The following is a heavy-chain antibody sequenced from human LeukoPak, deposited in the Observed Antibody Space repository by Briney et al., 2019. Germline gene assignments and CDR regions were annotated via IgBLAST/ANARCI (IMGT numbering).Heavy chain of an antibody. CDR1: GFTFSSYA. J-gene: IGHJ6*03. V-gene: IGHV3-48*03. CDR2: ISSSGSTI. Sequence: PGGSLRLSCAASGFTFSSYAMSWVRQAPGKGLEWVSYISSSGSTIYYADSVKGRFTISRDNAKSSLYLQMNSLRAEDTAVYYCARDSSSYYYYMDVWGKGTTVTVSS. CDR3: ARDSSSYYYYMDV.